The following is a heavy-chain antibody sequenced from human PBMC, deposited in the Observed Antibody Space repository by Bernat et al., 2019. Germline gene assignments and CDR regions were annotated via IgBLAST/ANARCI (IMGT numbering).Heavy chain of an antibody. D-gene: IGHD6-6*01. J-gene: IGHJ5*02. V-gene: IGHV3-11*06. CDR2: ISSSSSYT. CDR3: AREILFDYSSSSGWFDP. Sequence: QVQLVESGGGLVKPGGSLRLSCAASGFTFSDYYMSWIRQAPGKGLEWVSYISSSSSYTNYADSVKGRFSISRDNAKNSLYLQMNSLRAEDTAVYYCAREILFDYSSSSGWFDPWGQGTLVTVSS. CDR1: GFTFSDYY.